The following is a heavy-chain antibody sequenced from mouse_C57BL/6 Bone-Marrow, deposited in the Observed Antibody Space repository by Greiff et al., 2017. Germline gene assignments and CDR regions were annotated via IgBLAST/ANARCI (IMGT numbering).Heavy chain of an antibody. CDR1: GFNIKDDY. CDR2: IDPENGDT. V-gene: IGHV14-4*01. J-gene: IGHJ3*01. D-gene: IGHD2-3*01. CDR3: TTDDGYFSWFAY. Sequence: VQLQQSGAELVRPGASVKLSCTASGFNIKDDYMHWVKQRPEQGLEWIGWIDPENGDTEYASKFQGKATITADTSSNTAYLQLSSLTSEDTAVYYCTTDDGYFSWFAYWGQGTLVTVSA.